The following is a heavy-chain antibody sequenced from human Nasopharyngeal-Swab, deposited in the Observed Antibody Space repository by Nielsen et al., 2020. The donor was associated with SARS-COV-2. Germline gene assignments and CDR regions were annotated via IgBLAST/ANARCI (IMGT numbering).Heavy chain of an antibody. D-gene: IGHD2-21*01. V-gene: IGHV4-59*01. Sequence: SETLSLTCTVSGGSISSYYWSWIRQPPGKGLEWIGYIYYSGSTNYNPSLESRVTISVDTSKNQFSLKLSSVTAADTAVYYCARSYSGSYYYYMDVWGKGTTVTVSS. CDR2: IYYSGST. CDR3: ARSYSGSYYYYMDV. J-gene: IGHJ6*03. CDR1: GGSISSYY.